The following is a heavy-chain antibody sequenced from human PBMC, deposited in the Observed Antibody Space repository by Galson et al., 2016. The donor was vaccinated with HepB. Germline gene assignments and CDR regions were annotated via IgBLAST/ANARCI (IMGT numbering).Heavy chain of an antibody. V-gene: IGHV3-13*04. D-gene: IGHD4-17*01. CDR2: IGTAGDA. Sequence: SLRLSCAASGFTFSSYDMHWVRQVTGKGLEWVSAIGTAGDAYYAGSVKGRFTISRENAKNSLYLQMNSLTAVDTALYYCAKEWRSGDGGMDLWGKGTTVTVSP. CDR1: GFTFSSYD. CDR3: AKEWRSGDGGMDL. J-gene: IGHJ6*04.